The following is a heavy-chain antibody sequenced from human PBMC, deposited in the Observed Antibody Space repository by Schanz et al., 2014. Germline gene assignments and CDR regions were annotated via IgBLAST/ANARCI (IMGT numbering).Heavy chain of an antibody. D-gene: IGHD6-6*01. V-gene: IGHV3-74*01. CDR1: GFTFSSYW. CDR3: VREGSSSPDCCYYNGMDV. Sequence: EVQLVESGGGLVQPGGSLRLSCAASGFTFSSYWMHWVRQAPGKGLVWVSRIQSDGSITTYADSVKGRFAISRDNAKNSLHLQMNSLRAEDTAVYYCVREGSSSPDCCYYNGMDVWGQGTTVTVSS. CDR2: IQSDGSIT. J-gene: IGHJ6*02.